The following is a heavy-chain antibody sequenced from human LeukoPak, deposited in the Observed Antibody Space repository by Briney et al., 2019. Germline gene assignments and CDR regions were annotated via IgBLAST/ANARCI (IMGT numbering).Heavy chain of an antibody. D-gene: IGHD6-19*01. CDR1: GFAFSIYG. Sequence: GGSLRLSCAASGFAFSIYGMSWVRQAPGKGLEWVSAISGSGGSTYYADSVKGRFTISRDNSKNTLYLQMNSLRAEDTAVYYCARDVRAVAGTGMYPYYFDYWGQGTLVTVSS. V-gene: IGHV3-23*01. J-gene: IGHJ4*02. CDR3: ARDVRAVAGTGMYPYYFDY. CDR2: ISGSGGST.